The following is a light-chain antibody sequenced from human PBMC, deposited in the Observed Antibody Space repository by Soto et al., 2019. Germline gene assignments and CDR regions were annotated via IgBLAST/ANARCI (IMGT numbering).Light chain of an antibody. CDR3: QQSYSTPYT. CDR1: QSISSY. Sequence: DLQMTQSPSSLSASVGDRVTITCRTSQSISSYLNWYQQKPGKAPKFLIYAASSLQSGVPSRFSGSGSGTDFTLTISSLQPEDFATYYCQQSYSTPYTFGQGTKLEIK. J-gene: IGKJ2*01. V-gene: IGKV1-39*01. CDR2: AAS.